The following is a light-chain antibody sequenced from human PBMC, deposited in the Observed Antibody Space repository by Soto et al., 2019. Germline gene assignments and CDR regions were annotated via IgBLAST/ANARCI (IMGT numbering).Light chain of an antibody. J-gene: IGKJ5*01. CDR2: AAS. CDR1: QGISSW. V-gene: IGKV1-12*01. Sequence: DIQMTQSPSSVSASVGDRVTITCRASQGISSWLAWYQQKPGKAPKLLIYAASSLQSGVPSRYSDNAAGTDITLTGRSRHPEDFATTYWQQANRFPLPCGGGTGLEI. CDR3: QQANRFPLP.